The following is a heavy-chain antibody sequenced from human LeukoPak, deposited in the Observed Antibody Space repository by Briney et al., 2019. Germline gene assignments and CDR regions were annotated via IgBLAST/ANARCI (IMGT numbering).Heavy chain of an antibody. Sequence: GGSLRLSCAASGFIFNTYVMHWVRQAPGKGLEWLAFIRYDGSNKNYADSVKGRFTISRDNTKNSLYLQMNSLRAEDTAVYYCARDSSSTQQLWFVYWGQGTLVTVSS. V-gene: IGHV3-30*02. CDR1: GFIFNTYV. CDR3: ARDSSSTQQLWFVY. D-gene: IGHD5-18*01. J-gene: IGHJ4*02. CDR2: IRYDGSNK.